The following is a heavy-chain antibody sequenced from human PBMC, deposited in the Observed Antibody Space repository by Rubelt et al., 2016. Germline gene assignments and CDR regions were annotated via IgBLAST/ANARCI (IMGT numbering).Heavy chain of an antibody. Sequence: EVQLVESGGGLVKPGRSLRLSCTASGFTFGDYAMSWFRQAPGKGLEWVGFIRSKAYGGTTEYAASVKGRFTISRDDSKSIAYLQMNSLKTEDTAVYYCTTEATIPPFDYWGQGTLVTVSS. J-gene: IGHJ4*02. CDR1: GFTFGDYA. CDR3: TTEATIPPFDY. V-gene: IGHV3-49*05. D-gene: IGHD5-12*01. CDR2: IRSKAYGGTT.